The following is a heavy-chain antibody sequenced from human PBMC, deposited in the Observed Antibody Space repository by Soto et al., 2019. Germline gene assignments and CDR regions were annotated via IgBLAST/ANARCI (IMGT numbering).Heavy chain of an antibody. CDR1: GFTFSSYA. CDR3: AKEGSVVVVNRRRYYFDY. J-gene: IGHJ4*02. Sequence: EVQLLESGGGLVQPGGSLRLSCGASGFTFSSYAMSWVRQAPGKGLEWVSAISGSGGSTYYADSVKGRFTISRDNSKNTLYLQMNSLRAEDTAVYYCAKEGSVVVVNRRRYYFDYWGQGTLVTVSS. D-gene: IGHD3-22*01. V-gene: IGHV3-23*01. CDR2: ISGSGGST.